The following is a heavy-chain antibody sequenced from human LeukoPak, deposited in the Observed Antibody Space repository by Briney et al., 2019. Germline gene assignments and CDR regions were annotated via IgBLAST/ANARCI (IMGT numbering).Heavy chain of an antibody. CDR1: GSSVSIGC. D-gene: IGHD2/OR15-2a*01. V-gene: IGHV3-21*01. CDR2: ISNSSSYI. J-gene: IGHJ1*01. Sequence: GGSLSLLHPVSGSSVSIGCSSSVRQAPGKGLEWVSSISNSSSYIYYADSVKGRFTISRDNAKNSLYLQMNSLRAEDTAVYYCARGPSNRCDSYPVYFRHWG. CDR3: ARGPSNRCDSYPVYFRH.